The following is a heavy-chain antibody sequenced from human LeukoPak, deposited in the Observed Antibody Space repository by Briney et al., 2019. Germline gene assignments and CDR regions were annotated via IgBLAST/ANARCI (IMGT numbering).Heavy chain of an antibody. CDR3: ARRGFGTDY. Sequence: SETLSLTCSVSGGSVSSNYWAWLRQPPGKGPEWIGYIYHSGYAKYNPSFKSRVTMSVDTSKSQFSLKLSSVTAADTAVYYCARRGFGTDYWGQGTLVTVSS. D-gene: IGHD3-10*01. V-gene: IGHV4-59*08. CDR1: GGSVSSNY. J-gene: IGHJ4*02. CDR2: IYHSGYA.